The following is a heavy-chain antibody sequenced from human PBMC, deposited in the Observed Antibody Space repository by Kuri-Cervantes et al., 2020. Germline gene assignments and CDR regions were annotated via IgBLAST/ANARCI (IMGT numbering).Heavy chain of an antibody. Sequence: SETLSLTCAVYGGSFSGYYWSWIRQPPGKGLEWIGEINHSGSTNYNPSLKSRVTISVDTSKNQFSLKLSSVTAADTAVYYCARGRVRAIYFDYWGQGTLVTVSS. J-gene: IGHJ4*02. CDR1: GGSFSGYY. CDR2: INHSGST. CDR3: ARGRVRAIYFDY. V-gene: IGHV4-34*01. D-gene: IGHD1-26*01.